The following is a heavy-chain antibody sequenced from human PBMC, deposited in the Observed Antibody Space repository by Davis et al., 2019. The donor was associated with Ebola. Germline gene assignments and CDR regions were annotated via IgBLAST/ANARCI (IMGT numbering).Heavy chain of an antibody. Sequence: SVKVSCKASGGTFSSYAISWVRQAPGQGLEWMGGIIPIFGTANYAQKFQGRVTITADESTSTAYMELSSLRSEDTAVYYCASPYCSGGSCYSDYAFDIWGQGTMVTVSS. V-gene: IGHV1-69*13. CDR3: ASPYCSGGSCYSDYAFDI. CDR1: GGTFSSYA. D-gene: IGHD2-15*01. J-gene: IGHJ3*02. CDR2: IIPIFGTA.